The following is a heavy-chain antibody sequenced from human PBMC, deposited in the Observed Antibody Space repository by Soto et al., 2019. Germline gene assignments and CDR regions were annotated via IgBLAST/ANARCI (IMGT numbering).Heavy chain of an antibody. Sequence: GESLKISCKGSGYSFTSHWIGWVRQMPGKGLEWMGIIYPGDSDTRYSPSFQGQVTISADKSSSTAYLQWSSLKASDTAIYYCAKTSGGYFYYFDSWGQETLVTVSS. D-gene: IGHD1-26*01. J-gene: IGHJ4*02. CDR2: IYPGDSDT. CDR1: GYSFTSHW. CDR3: AKTSGGYFYYFDS. V-gene: IGHV5-51*01.